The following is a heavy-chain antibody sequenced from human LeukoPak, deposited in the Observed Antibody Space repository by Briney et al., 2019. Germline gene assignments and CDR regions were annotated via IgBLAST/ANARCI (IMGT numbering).Heavy chain of an antibody. J-gene: IGHJ5*02. CDR2: INSDGTSA. V-gene: IGHV3-74*01. D-gene: IGHD5-18*01. CDR1: GLTITNYW. Sequence: QSGRSLRLSCAASGLTITNYWMHWVRQAPGKGLVWVSRINSDGTSASYVDSVKGRFTISRDNSKNTLYLQMNSLRAEDTAVYYCAKGGQGDPWIQLSIVYNWFDPWGQGTLVTVSS. CDR3: AKGGQGDPWIQLSIVYNWFDP.